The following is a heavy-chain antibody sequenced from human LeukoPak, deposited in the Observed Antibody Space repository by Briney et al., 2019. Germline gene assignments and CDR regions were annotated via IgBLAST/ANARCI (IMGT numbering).Heavy chain of an antibody. V-gene: IGHV4-39*07. CDR1: GGSISSSNYY. CDR3: ARGFRGDNFDY. D-gene: IGHD7-27*01. CDR2: MYHSGST. Sequence: SETLSLTCTVSGGSISSSNYYWGWIRQPPGKGLEWIGTMYHSGSTNYNPSLKSRVTISVDTSKNQFSLKLSSVTAADTAVYFCARGFRGDNFDYWGQGTLVTVSS. J-gene: IGHJ4*02.